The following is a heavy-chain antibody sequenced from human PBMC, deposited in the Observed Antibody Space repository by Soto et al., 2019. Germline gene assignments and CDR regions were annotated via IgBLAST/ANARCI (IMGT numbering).Heavy chain of an antibody. CDR2: IYHSGST. J-gene: IGHJ6*02. D-gene: IGHD5-12*01. CDR1: GGSISSSNW. CDR3: ARSSTGMATTAGGFSYGMDV. Sequence: QVQLQESGPGLVKPSGTLSLTCAVSGGSISSSNWWSWVRQPPGKGLEWIGEIYHSGSTNYNPSLKRRVTISVDKSKNQFSLKLSSVTAADTAVYYCARSSTGMATTAGGFSYGMDVWGQGTTVTVSS. V-gene: IGHV4-4*02.